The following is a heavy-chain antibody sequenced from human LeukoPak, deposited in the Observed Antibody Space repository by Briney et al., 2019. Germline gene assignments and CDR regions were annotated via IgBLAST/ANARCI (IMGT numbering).Heavy chain of an antibody. J-gene: IGHJ4*02. D-gene: IGHD6-19*01. Sequence: SETLSLTCAVYGGSFSGYYWSWIRQPPGKGLEWVGGINHSGSTNYNQSLTSRVTISVDTSKNQFFLKLSSVTAADTAVYYCARGLLSVPYSSGWYSPRVPFDYWGQGTLVTVSS. CDR2: INHSGST. V-gene: IGHV4-34*01. CDR1: GGSFSGYY. CDR3: ARGLLSVPYSSGWYSPRVPFDY.